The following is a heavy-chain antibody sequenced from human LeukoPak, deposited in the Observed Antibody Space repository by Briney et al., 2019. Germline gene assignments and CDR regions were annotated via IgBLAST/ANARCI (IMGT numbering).Heavy chain of an antibody. Sequence: GGALRLSCAASGFTFSGYWMHGVRQAPGEGLVCVSRINVDGSSTTYADSVKGRFTISRDNANNTLHLQMNSLRAEDTAVYYFARSGYRNGLDYWGQGTLVTVSP. V-gene: IGHV3-74*01. CDR2: INVDGSST. CDR1: GFTFSGYW. J-gene: IGHJ4*02. D-gene: IGHD5-18*01. CDR3: ARSGYRNGLDY.